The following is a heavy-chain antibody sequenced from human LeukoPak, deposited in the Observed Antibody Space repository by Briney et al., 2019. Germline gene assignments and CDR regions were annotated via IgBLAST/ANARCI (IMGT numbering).Heavy chain of an antibody. CDR3: ARVDGLLWFGEFYYFDY. D-gene: IGHD3-10*01. V-gene: IGHV1-18*01. J-gene: IGHJ4*02. Sequence: ASVKVSCKASGYTFTSYGISWVRQAPGQGLEWMGWISAYNGNTNYAQKLQGRVTMTTDTSTSTAYMELRSLRSDDTAVYYCARVDGLLWFGEFYYFDYWGQGTLVTVSS. CDR1: GYTFTSYG. CDR2: ISAYNGNT.